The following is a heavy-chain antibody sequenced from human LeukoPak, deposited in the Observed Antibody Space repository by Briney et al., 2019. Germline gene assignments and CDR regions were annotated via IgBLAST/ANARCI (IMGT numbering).Heavy chain of an antibody. Sequence: SSETLSLTCTVSGGSISSYYWSWIRQPPGKGLEWIGYIYYSGSSTYNPSLKSRVIISVDTSKNQFSLKLSLVTAADTAVYYCARGLRFGAAGSYYYYYYYMDVWGKGTTVTVSS. D-gene: IGHD3-16*01. CDR2: IYYSGSS. V-gene: IGHV4-59*12. J-gene: IGHJ6*03. CDR3: ARGLRFGAAGSYYYYYYYMDV. CDR1: GGSISSYY.